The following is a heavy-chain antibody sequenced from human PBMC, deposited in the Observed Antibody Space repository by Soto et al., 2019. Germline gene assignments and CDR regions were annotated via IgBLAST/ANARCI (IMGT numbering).Heavy chain of an antibody. CDR3: ARVRIVGARGLDF. Sequence: ASVKVSCKASGYTFNRHGITWVRQAPGQGLEWMGWISGYNGDINYEQKFQGRVTLSSDTLTSTVYLELKSLRFDDTAVYYCARVRIVGARGLDFWGQGTLVTVSS. D-gene: IGHD1-26*01. CDR2: ISGYNGDI. CDR1: GYTFNRHG. V-gene: IGHV1-18*04. J-gene: IGHJ4*02.